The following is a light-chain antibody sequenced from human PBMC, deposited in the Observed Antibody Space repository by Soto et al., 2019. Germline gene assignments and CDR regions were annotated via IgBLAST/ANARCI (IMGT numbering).Light chain of an antibody. CDR2: AAS. CDR3: QQRSNWPPIT. Sequence: DIQMTQSPSSLSASVVDRVTITCRASQSISSYLNWYQQKPGKAPKLLIYAASSLQSGVPSRFSGSGSGTDFTLTISSLQPEDFAVYYCQQRSNWPPITFGQGTRLEI. CDR1: QSISSY. V-gene: IGKV1-39*01. J-gene: IGKJ5*01.